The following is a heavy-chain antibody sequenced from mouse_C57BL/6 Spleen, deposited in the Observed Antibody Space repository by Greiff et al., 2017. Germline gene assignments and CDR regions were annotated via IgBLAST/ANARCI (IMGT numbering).Heavy chain of an antibody. CDR3: TRGWLAY. CDR2: IDPENGDT. J-gene: IGHJ3*01. V-gene: IGHV14-4*01. CDR1: GFNIKDDY. Sequence: EVQLKQSGAELVRPGASVKLSCTASGFNIKDDYMHWVKQRPEQGLEWIGWIDPENGDTEYASKFQGKATITADTSSNTAYLQLSSLTSEDTAVYYCTRGWLAYWGQGTLVTVSA.